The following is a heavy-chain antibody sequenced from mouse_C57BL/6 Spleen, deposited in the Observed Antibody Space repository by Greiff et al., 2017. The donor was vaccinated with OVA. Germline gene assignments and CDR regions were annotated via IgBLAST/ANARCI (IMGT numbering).Heavy chain of an antibody. CDR3: AKSTMITTGYYYAMDY. D-gene: IGHD2-4*01. J-gene: IGHJ4*01. V-gene: IGHV2-2*01. CDR2: IWSGGST. Sequence: QVQLKQSGPGLVQPSQSLSITCTVSGFSLTSYGVHWVRQSPGKGLEWLGVIWSGGSTDYNAAFISRLSISKDNSKSQVFFKMNSLQADDTAIYYCAKSTMITTGYYYAMDYWGQGTSVTVSS. CDR1: GFSLTSYG.